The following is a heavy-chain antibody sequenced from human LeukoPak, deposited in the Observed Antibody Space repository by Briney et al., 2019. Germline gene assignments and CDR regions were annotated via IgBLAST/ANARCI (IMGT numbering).Heavy chain of an antibody. Sequence: GGSLRLSCAASGFTFSNYWMHWVRQAQGKGLVWVSRINTDGSSTSYADSVKGRFTISRDNAKNTLYLQMNSLRAEDTAVYYCARDEGLRYFDWLPLDYWGQGILVTVSS. CDR1: GFTFSNYW. CDR3: ARDEGLRYFDWLPLDY. D-gene: IGHD3-9*01. CDR2: INTDGSST. J-gene: IGHJ4*02. V-gene: IGHV3-74*01.